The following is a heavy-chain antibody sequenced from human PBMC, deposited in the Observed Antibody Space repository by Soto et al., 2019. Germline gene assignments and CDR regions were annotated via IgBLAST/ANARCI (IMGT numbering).Heavy chain of an antibody. CDR1: GFSLSTSGVG. D-gene: IGHD1-26*01. CDR2: IYWDDDK. Sequence: QITLKESGPTLVKPTQTLTLTCTFSGFSLSTSGVGVGWIRQPPGKALEWLALIYWDDDKRYSPSLKSRLTIPKDTSKNQVVLTMTNMDPVDTATYYCALGTSGGGAFDIWGQGTMVTVSS. V-gene: IGHV2-5*02. J-gene: IGHJ3*02. CDR3: ALGTSGGGAFDI.